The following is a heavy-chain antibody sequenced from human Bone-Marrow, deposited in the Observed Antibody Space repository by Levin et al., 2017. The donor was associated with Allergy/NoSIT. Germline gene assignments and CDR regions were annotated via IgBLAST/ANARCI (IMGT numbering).Heavy chain of an antibody. Sequence: GGSLRLSCAASGFTFSSYGMHWVRQAPGKGLEWVAVISYDGSNKYYADSVKGRFTISRDNSKNTLYLQMNSLRAEDTAVYYCAKGYSSSSHWFDPWGQGTLVTVSS. CDR1: GFTFSSYG. V-gene: IGHV3-30*18. CDR2: ISYDGSNK. CDR3: AKGYSSSSHWFDP. D-gene: IGHD6-6*01. J-gene: IGHJ5*02.